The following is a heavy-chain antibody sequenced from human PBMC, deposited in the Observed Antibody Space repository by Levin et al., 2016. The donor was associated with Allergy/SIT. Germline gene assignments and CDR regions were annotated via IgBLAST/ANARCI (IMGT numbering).Heavy chain of an antibody. V-gene: IGHV5-51*01. CDR3: ATITMVRGVKYYFDY. J-gene: IGHJ4*02. CDR1: GYSFTSYW. Sequence: KVSCKGSGYSFTSYWIGWVRQMPGKGLEWMGIIYPGDSDTRYSPSFQGQVTISADKSISTAYLQWSSLKASDTAMYYCATITMVRGVKYYFDYWGQGTLVTVSS. D-gene: IGHD3-10*01. CDR2: IYPGDSDT.